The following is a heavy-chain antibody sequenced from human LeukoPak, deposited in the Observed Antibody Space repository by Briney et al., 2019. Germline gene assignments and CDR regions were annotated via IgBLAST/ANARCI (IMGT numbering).Heavy chain of an antibody. D-gene: IGHD3-9*01. CDR1: GGSFSGYY. Sequence: PSETLSLTCAVCGGSFSGYYWSWIRQPPGKGLEWIGEINHSGSTNYNPSLKSRVTISVDASKNQFSLKLSSVTAADTAVYYCARGNFILTGYFTYYYYYYMDVWGKGTTVTVSS. J-gene: IGHJ6*03. CDR3: ARGNFILTGYFTYYYYYYMDV. CDR2: INHSGST. V-gene: IGHV4-34*01.